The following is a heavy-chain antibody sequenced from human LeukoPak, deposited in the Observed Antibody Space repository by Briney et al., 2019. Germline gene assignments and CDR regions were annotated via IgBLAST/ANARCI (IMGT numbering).Heavy chain of an antibody. CDR1: GFTFSSYG. V-gene: IGHV3-30*03. CDR2: ISYDGSNK. D-gene: IGHD3-22*01. CDR3: ARPYYYDNSGYQDY. J-gene: IGHJ4*02. Sequence: GGSLRLSCAASGFTFSSYGMHWVRQAPGKGLEWVAVISYDGSNKYYADSVKGRFTISRDNSKNTVYLQMNSLRAEDTAVYYCARPYYYDNSGYQDYWGQGTLVTVSS.